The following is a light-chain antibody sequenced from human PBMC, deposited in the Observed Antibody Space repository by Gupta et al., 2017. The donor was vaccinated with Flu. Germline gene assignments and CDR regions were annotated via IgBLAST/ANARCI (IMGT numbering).Light chain of an antibody. CDR1: QSIANY. CDR3: QQSDSSPWT. V-gene: IGKV1-39*01. Sequence: DIQMTQSPSSLSASVGDRVTVTCRASQSIANYLNWYQQKPGKAPKLLIYAASTLQSGVPSRFSGSGSGTDFTLTISSLQPEDFATYSCQQSDSSPWTFGQGTKVEI. J-gene: IGKJ1*01. CDR2: AAS.